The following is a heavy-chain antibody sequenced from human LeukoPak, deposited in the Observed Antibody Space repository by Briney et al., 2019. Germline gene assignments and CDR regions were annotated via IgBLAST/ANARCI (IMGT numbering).Heavy chain of an antibody. CDR2: ISGSGGRT. CDR3: ATLPTVTRNC. D-gene: IGHD4-17*01. Sequence: GGSLRLSCAASGFTFSSYAMSWVRQAPGKGLEWVSSISGSGGRTHYTDSVKGRFTISRDNSKNTLYLQMNSLRAEDTAVYYCATLPTVTRNCWGQGTLVTVSS. J-gene: IGHJ4*02. V-gene: IGHV3-23*01. CDR1: GFTFSSYA.